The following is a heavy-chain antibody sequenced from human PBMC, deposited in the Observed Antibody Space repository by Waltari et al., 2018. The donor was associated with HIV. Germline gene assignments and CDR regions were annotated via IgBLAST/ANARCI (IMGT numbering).Heavy chain of an antibody. CDR1: GGSFSGCY. Sequence: QVQLQQWGAGLLKPSETLSLTCAVYGGSFSGCYWSWLRPPSGHRLEWIGEINHSGSTNYNPSLKSRVTISVDTSKNQFSLKLSSVTAADTAVYYCARDIVVVPAAISGDYYGMDVWGQGTTVTVSS. J-gene: IGHJ6*02. CDR3: ARDIVVVPAAISGDYYGMDV. V-gene: IGHV4-34*01. CDR2: INHSGST. D-gene: IGHD2-2*02.